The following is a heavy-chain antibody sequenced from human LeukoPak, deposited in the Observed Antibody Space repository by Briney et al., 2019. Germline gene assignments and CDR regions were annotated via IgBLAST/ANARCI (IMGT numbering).Heavy chain of an antibody. V-gene: IGHV3-7*01. CDR3: ARDPLHWNDGADDSFDI. Sequence: PGGSLRLSRAASGFSLSRYWMSWVRQAPGKGLEWVANMKQDGSEKKYVDSVKGRFTISRDNTKNSLYLQMNSLRVEDTAVYYCARDPLHWNDGADDSFDIWGQGTMVTVSS. CDR2: MKQDGSEK. CDR1: GFSLSRYW. J-gene: IGHJ3*02. D-gene: IGHD1-1*01.